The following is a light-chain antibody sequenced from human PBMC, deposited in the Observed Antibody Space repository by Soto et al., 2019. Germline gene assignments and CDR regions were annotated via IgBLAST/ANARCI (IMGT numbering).Light chain of an antibody. CDR3: QETDSFPYT. Sequence: DIRMTQSPSSLSASVEDRVTITCRASQTISIYLNWYQVKPGKAPNLLIYGATRLQTGVPSRFTGSAAGTEFSLTITSLQPEDLATYFCQETDSFPYTFGQGTKLEIK. J-gene: IGKJ2*01. CDR2: GAT. CDR1: QTISIY. V-gene: IGKV1-39*01.